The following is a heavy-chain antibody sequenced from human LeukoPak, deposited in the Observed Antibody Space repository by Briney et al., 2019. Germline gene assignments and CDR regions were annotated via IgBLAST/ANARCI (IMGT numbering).Heavy chain of an antibody. CDR3: ARRFSHYYYGMDV. CDR2: INGGNGDT. CDR1: GYTLSNSA. J-gene: IGHJ6*02. D-gene: IGHD2/OR15-2a*01. Sequence: ASVKVSCKASGYTLSNSAIHWVRQAPGQRLEWMGWINGGNGDTKSSQKFQDRVTITRDTSASTAYMELSSLRSEDTAVYYCARRFSHYYYGMDVWGQGTTVTVSS. V-gene: IGHV1-3*01.